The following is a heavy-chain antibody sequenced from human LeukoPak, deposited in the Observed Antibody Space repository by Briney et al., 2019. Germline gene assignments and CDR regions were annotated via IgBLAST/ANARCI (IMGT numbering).Heavy chain of an antibody. D-gene: IGHD3-10*01. CDR2: ISYDGSNK. V-gene: IGHV3-30*18. CDR3: AKDFGDVSFDY. CDR1: GFTFSSYG. J-gene: IGHJ4*02. Sequence: GGSLRLSCAASGFTFSSYGMHWVRQAPGKGLEWVAVISYDGSNKYYADSVKGRFTISRDNSKNTLYLQMNSLRAEDTAVYYCAKDFGDVSFDYWGQGTLVTVSS.